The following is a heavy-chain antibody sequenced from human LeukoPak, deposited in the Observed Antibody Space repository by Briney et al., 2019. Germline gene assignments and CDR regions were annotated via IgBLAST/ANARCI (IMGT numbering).Heavy chain of an antibody. CDR2: IYYSGST. J-gene: IGHJ2*01. D-gene: IGHD4-23*01. CDR1: GYSISSDYY. Sequence: SETLSLTCTVSGYSISSDYYWGWIRQPPGKGLEWIGSIYYSGSTYYNPSLKSRVTISVDTSKNQFSLKLSSVTAADTAVYYCAREGGDYGGNSQFWYFDLWGRGTLVTVSS. CDR3: AREGGDYGGNSQFWYFDL. V-gene: IGHV4-38-2*02.